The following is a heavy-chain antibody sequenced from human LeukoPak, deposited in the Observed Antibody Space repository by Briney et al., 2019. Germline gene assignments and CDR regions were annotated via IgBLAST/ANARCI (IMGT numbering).Heavy chain of an antibody. D-gene: IGHD1-26*01. J-gene: IGHJ4*02. CDR2: IYYSGCT. CDR3: ARDSGPWELLGYFDY. V-gene: IGHV4-59*01. CDR1: GGSISSYY. Sequence: SETLSLTCTVSGGSISSYYWSWIRQPPGKGLEWIGYIYYSGCTKYNPSLKSRVTISVDTSKNQFSLKLSSMTAADTAVYYCARDSGPWELLGYFDYWGQGTLVTVSS.